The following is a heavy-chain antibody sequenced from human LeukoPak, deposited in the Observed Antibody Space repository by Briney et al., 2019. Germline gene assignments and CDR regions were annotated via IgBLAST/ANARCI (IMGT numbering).Heavy chain of an antibody. D-gene: IGHD3-16*01. CDR1: GFTFNNFA. V-gene: IGHV3-23*01. CDR2: ITGSGGST. Sequence: PGGSLRLSCATSGFTFNNFAMTWVRQAPGKGLEWVSVITGSGGSTYFADSVKGRFTISRDNSKNTVYLQMNSLRAEDTAVYYCAKDDGGATWGYYFDYWGQGTLVTVSS. J-gene: IGHJ4*02. CDR3: AKDDGGATWGYYFDY.